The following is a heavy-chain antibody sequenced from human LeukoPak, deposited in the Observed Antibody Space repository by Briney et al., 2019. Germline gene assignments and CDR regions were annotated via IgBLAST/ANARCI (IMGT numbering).Heavy chain of an antibody. D-gene: IGHD6-6*01. V-gene: IGHV4-38-2*02. CDR1: GYSISSGYY. CDR2: IYHSGKT. J-gene: IGHJ5*02. CDR3: ARVRVAARPFNWFDP. Sequence: SETLSLTCTVSGYSISSGYYWGWIRQPPGKGLEWIGSIYHSGKTYYNPSLKSRVTISLDTSKNQFSLKLSSVTAADTAMYYCARVRVAARPFNWFDPWGQGTLVTVSS.